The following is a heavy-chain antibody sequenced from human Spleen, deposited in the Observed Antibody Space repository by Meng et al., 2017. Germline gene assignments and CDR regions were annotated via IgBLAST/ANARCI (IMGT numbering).Heavy chain of an antibody. CDR2: IYWDDDK. V-gene: IGHV2-5*02. J-gene: IGHJ4*02. Sequence: QIHFKEPCPTLVKPTQTLTLTCTFSGFSLSTSGVGVGWIRQPPGKALEWLALIYWDDDKRYSPSLKSRLTITKDTSKNQVVLTMTNMDPVDTATYYCAHRGSSWAFDYWGQGTLVTVSS. CDR3: AHRGSSWAFDY. D-gene: IGHD6-13*01. CDR1: GFSLSTSGVG.